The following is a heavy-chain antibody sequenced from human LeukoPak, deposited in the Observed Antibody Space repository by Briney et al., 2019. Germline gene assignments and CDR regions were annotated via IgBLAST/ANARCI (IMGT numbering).Heavy chain of an antibody. CDR3: ARVGWIGPFDY. J-gene: IGHJ4*02. D-gene: IGHD3-3*01. V-gene: IGHV3-7*01. Sequence: GGSLRLSCAASGFTFSSYWMSWVRQAPGKGLGWVANIKQDGSEKYYVDSVKGRFTISRDNAKNSLYLQMNSLRAEDTAVYFCARVGWIGPFDYWGQGSLVTVSS. CDR1: GFTFSSYW. CDR2: IKQDGSEK.